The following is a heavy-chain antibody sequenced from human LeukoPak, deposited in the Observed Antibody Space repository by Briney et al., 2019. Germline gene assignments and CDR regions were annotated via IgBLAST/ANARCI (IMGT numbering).Heavy chain of an antibody. Sequence: SETLSLTCTESGGSGSTSDYYWGWIRQSPVKGLEWIGDVFYTGKTNYNPSLRGRATISIDTSKNQFSLRLTYVTAADSAVYYCARVFDSWGQGTLVTVSS. CDR3: ARVFDS. J-gene: IGHJ4*02. CDR1: GGSGSTSDYY. V-gene: IGHV4-39*07. CDR2: VFYTGKT.